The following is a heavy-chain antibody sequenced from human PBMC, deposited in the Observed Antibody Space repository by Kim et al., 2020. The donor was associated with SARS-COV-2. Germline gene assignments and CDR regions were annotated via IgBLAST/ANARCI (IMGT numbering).Heavy chain of an antibody. CDR2: IFDSKRT. Sequence: SETLSLTWNDSGASISRADSYWSWIRQTPGKGLVWIGYIFDSKRTTYNPSLKGRVSISVDTSKNQVSLSLSSVTAADTAVYFGAGGMNSPLFDFWGQGTL. CDR3: AGGMNSPLFDF. CDR1: GASISRADSY. D-gene: IGHD3-16*01. V-gene: IGHV4-30-4*08. J-gene: IGHJ4*02.